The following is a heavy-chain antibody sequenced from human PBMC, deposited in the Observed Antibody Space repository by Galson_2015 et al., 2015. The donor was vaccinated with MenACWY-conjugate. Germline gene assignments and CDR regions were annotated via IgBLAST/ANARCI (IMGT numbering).Heavy chain of an antibody. Sequence: CAVSGFTFTGYEFNWVRQAPGKGLEWLSYISKSGSPIYYADSVKGRFTISRDNAENSLFLQMDSLRVEYTAVYYCARTAGSVPPWGQGTPVTVSS. J-gene: IGHJ5*02. D-gene: IGHD6-13*01. CDR3: ARTAGSVPP. V-gene: IGHV3-48*03. CDR2: ISKSGSPI. CDR1: GFTFTGYE.